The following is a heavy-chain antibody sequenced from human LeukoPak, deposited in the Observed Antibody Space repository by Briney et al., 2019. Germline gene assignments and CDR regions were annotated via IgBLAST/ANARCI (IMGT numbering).Heavy chain of an antibody. CDR1: GYSISSSSYY. D-gene: IGHD3-3*01. V-gene: IGHV4-39*01. Sequence: SETLSLTCAVSGYSISSSSYYWGWIRQPPGKGLEWIGSIYYSGSTYYNPSLKSRVTISVDTSKNQFSLKLSSVTAADTAVYYCASVVLRFLEWSPLWGQGTLVTVSS. CDR2: IYYSGST. CDR3: ASVVLRFLEWSPL. J-gene: IGHJ4*02.